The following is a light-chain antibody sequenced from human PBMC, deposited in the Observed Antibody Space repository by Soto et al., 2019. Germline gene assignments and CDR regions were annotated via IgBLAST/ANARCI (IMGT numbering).Light chain of an antibody. CDR1: SSDVGGYNY. Sequence: QSALTQPASVSGSPGQSITISCTGTSSDVGGYNYVSWYQQHPGKAPKLMIYEVSNRPSGVSNRFSGSKSGNTASLTISGLQAEEEADYYCSSYTSRSTKVFGTGTKVPV. CDR2: EVS. CDR3: SSYTSRSTKV. J-gene: IGLJ1*01. V-gene: IGLV2-14*01.